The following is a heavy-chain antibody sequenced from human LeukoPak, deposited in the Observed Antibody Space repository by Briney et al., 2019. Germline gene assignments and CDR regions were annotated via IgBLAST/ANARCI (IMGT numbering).Heavy chain of an antibody. J-gene: IGHJ4*02. CDR3: ARGSGWYRPIDY. CDR1: GFTVSSNY. CDR2: IYSGGST. V-gene: IGHV3-66*02. Sequence: HPGGSLRLSCAASGFTVSSNYMTWVRQAPGKGLEWVSVIYSGGSTYYADSVKGRFTTSRDNSKNTVYLQMNSLRAEDTAVYYCARGSGWYRPIDYWGQGTLVTVSS. D-gene: IGHD6-19*01.